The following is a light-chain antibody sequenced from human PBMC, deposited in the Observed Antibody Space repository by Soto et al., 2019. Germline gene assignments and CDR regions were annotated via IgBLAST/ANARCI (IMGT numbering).Light chain of an antibody. CDR3: NSYTSSRVV. CDR2: DVS. Sequence: QSALTQPASVSGSPGQSITISCTGTSSDVGGYNYVSWYQQHPGKAPKLMIYDVSNRPSGVSNRFSVSKSGNTASLTISGLQAEDEADYYCNSYTSSRVVFGGGTQLTVL. CDR1: SSDVGGYNY. V-gene: IGLV2-14*01. J-gene: IGLJ2*01.